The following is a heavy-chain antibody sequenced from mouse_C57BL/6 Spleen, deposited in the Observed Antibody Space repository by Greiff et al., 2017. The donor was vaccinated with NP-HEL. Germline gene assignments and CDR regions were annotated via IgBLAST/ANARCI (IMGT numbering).Heavy chain of an antibody. V-gene: IGHV5-4*01. CDR3: ARGYSWFAY. CDR1: GFTFSSYA. CDR2: ISAGGSYT. J-gene: IGHJ3*01. Sequence: EVQGVESGGGLVKPGGSLKLSCAASGFTFSSYAMSWVRQTPEKRLEWVATISAGGSYTYYPDNVKGRFTISRDNAKNNLYLQMSHLKSEDTAMYYSARGYSWFAYWGQGTLVTVSA.